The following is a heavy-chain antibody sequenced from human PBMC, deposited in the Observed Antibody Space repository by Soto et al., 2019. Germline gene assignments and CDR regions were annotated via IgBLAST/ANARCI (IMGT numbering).Heavy chain of an antibody. CDR1: GFTFSSYA. Sequence: EVQLLESGGGLVQPGGSLRLSCAASGFTFSSYAMSWVRQAPGKGLEWVSAISGSGGSTYYADSVKGRFTISRDNSKNTLYLQMNRLRAEDTVVYYCAKSPSWYSSSVDYWGQGTLVTVSS. D-gene: IGHD6-13*01. CDR2: ISGSGGST. CDR3: AKSPSWYSSSVDY. J-gene: IGHJ4*02. V-gene: IGHV3-23*01.